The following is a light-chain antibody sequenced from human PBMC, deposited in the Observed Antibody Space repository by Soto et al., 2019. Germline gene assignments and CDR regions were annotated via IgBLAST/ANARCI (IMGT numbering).Light chain of an antibody. Sequence: QSVLTQPPSVSGAPGQRVTISCTGSSSNIGAGYDVHWYQQLPGTAPKLLIYGNSNRPSGVPDRFSGSKSGTSASLAITGLQAEDEADYYCQSYDSSRHVLGTGTKLTVL. J-gene: IGLJ1*01. CDR2: GNS. V-gene: IGLV1-40*01. CDR1: SSNIGAGYD. CDR3: QSYDSSRHV.